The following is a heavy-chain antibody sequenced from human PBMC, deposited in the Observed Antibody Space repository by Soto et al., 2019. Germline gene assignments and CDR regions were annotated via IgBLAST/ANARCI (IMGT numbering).Heavy chain of an antibody. V-gene: IGHV3-30*18. Sequence: QTGGSLRLSCAASGFTFSSYGMHWVRQAPGKGLEWVAVISYDGSNKYYADSVKGRFTISRDNSKNTLYLQMNSLRAEDTAVYYCAKDRMVRGVINYYGMDVWGQGTTVTVSS. CDR3: AKDRMVRGVINYYGMDV. D-gene: IGHD3-10*01. CDR2: ISYDGSNK. CDR1: GFTFSSYG. J-gene: IGHJ6*02.